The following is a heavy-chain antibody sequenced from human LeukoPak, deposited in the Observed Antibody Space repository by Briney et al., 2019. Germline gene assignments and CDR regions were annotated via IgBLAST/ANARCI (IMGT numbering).Heavy chain of an antibody. V-gene: IGHV4-59*01. CDR1: GGSFSGYY. Sequence: SETLSLTCAVSGGSFSGYYWSWIRQPPGKGLEWIGYIYYSGGTNYNPSLKSRVTISVDTSKNQFSLKLSSVTAADTAVYYCARETSQKGAHYMDVWGKGTTVTISS. CDR2: IYYSGGT. D-gene: IGHD3-16*01. J-gene: IGHJ6*03. CDR3: ARETSQKGAHYMDV.